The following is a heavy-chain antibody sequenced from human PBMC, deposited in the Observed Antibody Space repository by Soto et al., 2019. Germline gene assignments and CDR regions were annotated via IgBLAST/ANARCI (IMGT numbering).Heavy chain of an antibody. D-gene: IGHD3-9*01. CDR2: ISGSGGST. V-gene: IGHV3-23*01. CDR1: GFTFSSYA. CDR3: AKVVRYFDWSPRYWYFDL. Sequence: GGSLRLSCAASGFTFSSYAMSWVRQAPGKGLEWVSAISGSGGSTYYADSVKGRFTISRDNSKNTLYLQMNSLRAEDTAVYYCAKVVRYFDWSPRYWYFDLWGRGTLVTVPQ. J-gene: IGHJ2*01.